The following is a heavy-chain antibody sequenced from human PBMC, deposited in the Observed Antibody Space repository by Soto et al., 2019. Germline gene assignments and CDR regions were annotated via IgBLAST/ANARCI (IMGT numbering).Heavy chain of an antibody. CDR1: GFTFSNAW. CDR3: TTEVLYGDYDGYEYFQH. Sequence: GGSLRLSCAASGFTFSNAWMGWVRQAPGKGLEWVGRIKSKTDGGTTDYAAPVKGRFTISRDDSKNTLYLQMNSLKTEDTAVYYCTTEVLYGDYDGYEYFQHWGQGTLVPVPS. V-gene: IGHV3-15*01. J-gene: IGHJ1*01. CDR2: IKSKTDGGTT. D-gene: IGHD4-17*01.